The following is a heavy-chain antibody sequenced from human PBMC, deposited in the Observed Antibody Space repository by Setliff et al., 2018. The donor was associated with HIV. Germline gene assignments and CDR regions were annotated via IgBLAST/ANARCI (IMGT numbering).Heavy chain of an antibody. CDR2: IYYSGST. J-gene: IGHJ3*02. CDR1: GGSIRSSTYY. CDR3: ARRGDYYYDSSGAGGAFDI. V-gene: IGHV4-39*01. D-gene: IGHD3-22*01. Sequence: SETLSLTCTVSGGSIRSSTYYWGWIRQPPGKGLEWIGSIYYSGSTYYNPSLNSRVTISVDTPKNQFSLRLSSVTAADTAVYYCARRGDYYYDSSGAGGAFDIWGQGTMVTFSS.